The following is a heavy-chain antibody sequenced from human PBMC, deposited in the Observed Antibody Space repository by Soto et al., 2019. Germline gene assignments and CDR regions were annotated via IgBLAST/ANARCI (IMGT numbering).Heavy chain of an antibody. D-gene: IGHD3-22*01. CDR2: IYFRGNT. CDR1: GDWIIRIDYY. J-gene: IGHJ3*02. CDR3: AREGGSYVSVVYLLRGAIDI. V-gene: IGHV4-31*03. Sequence: LSLSFRVSGDWIIRIDYYWTWIRQHPDKGLDWIGNIYFRGNTYYSPSLESRLTISVDTSKNQFSLKLTSVTAADTAVYYCAREGGSYVSVVYLLRGAIDIWGQGTLVNVSS.